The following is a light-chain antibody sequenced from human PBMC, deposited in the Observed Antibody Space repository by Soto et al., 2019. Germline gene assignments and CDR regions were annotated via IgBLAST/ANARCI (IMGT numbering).Light chain of an antibody. Sequence: IQMTQSPSSLSASDGDSVTITCRAGQDIFSSLNWYQHKPGKAPKLLIYAASNLQTGVPSRFSGSGSGTDFTLTISSLQPEDFATYYCQQSYNSPTINCGQGTRLEIK. CDR3: QQSYNSPTIN. CDR2: AAS. J-gene: IGKJ5*01. V-gene: IGKV1-39*01. CDR1: QDIFSS.